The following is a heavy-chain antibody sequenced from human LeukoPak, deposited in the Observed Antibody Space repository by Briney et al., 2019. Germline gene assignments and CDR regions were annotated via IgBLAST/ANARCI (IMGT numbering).Heavy chain of an antibody. D-gene: IGHD3-10*01. CDR3: ARDLVRGVITPKDAFDI. Sequence: AQTLSLTCTVSGGAISSGDYYWSWIRQPPGKGLEWIGYIYYSGSTYYNPSLKSRVTISVDTSKNQFSLQLSSVTAADTAVYYCARDLVRGVITPKDAFDIWGQGTMVTVSS. V-gene: IGHV4-30-4*08. CDR2: IYYSGST. J-gene: IGHJ3*02. CDR1: GGAISSGDYY.